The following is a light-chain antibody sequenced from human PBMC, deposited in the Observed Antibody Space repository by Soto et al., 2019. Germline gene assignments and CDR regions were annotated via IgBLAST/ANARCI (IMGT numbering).Light chain of an antibody. Sequence: QSVLTQPPSASGSPGQSVTISCTGTSSDFGDYNYVSWYQQHPGKAPKLMIYEVSKRPSGVPDRFSGSKSGNTASLTVSGLQDEDEADYYCSSYAGSLYVFGTGTKLTVL. V-gene: IGLV2-8*01. CDR1: SSDFGDYNY. CDR2: EVS. CDR3: SSYAGSLYV. J-gene: IGLJ1*01.